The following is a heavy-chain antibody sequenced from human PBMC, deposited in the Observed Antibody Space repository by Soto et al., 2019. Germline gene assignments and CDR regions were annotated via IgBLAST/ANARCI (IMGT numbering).Heavy chain of an antibody. J-gene: IGHJ6*03. CDR2: ISSNGVGT. CDR1: GFTLSGYA. D-gene: IGHD6-6*01. V-gene: IGHV3-64*01. CDR3: ARRARPDFYYMDV. Sequence: EVQLAESGGGLAQPGGSLRLSCAASGFTLSGYAMDWVRQAPGKGLEYVSGISSNGVGTYYANYVQGRFTISRDNSKNTVYLQMGSQRPEDMAVYYCARRARPDFYYMDVWGKGTTVTVSS.